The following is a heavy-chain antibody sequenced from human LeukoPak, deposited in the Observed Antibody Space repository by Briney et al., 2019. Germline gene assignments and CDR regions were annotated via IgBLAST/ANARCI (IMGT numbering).Heavy chain of an antibody. J-gene: IGHJ3*01. CDR1: GYTFTGYY. CDR2: IIPNNGGT. CDR3: AHGGGSYGGV. V-gene: IGHV1-2*06. Sequence: ASVKVSCKASGYTFTGYYMHWVRQAPGQGLEWMGRIIPNNGGTNYAQKFQGRVTMTRDTSISTDYMELSSLRSDDTAVYYCAHGGGSYGGVWGQGTMVTVSS. D-gene: IGHD1-26*01.